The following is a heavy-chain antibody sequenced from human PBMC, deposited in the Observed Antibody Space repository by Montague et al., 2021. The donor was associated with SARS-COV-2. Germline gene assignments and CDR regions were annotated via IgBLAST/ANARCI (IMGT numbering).Heavy chain of an antibody. CDR1: GGSISSSNYY. J-gene: IGHJ3*02. Sequence: SETLSLTSTVSGGSISSSNYYWDWIRQPPGKGLEWIGSIYDSGSTYYXPSLKSRVTISVDTSKNHFSLKLSSVTAADTAVYYCARRGRKLLPVATTIGGFDIWGQGKMVTVSS. CDR2: IYDSGST. CDR3: ARRGRKLLPVATTIGGFDI. D-gene: IGHD5-12*01. V-gene: IGHV4-39*02.